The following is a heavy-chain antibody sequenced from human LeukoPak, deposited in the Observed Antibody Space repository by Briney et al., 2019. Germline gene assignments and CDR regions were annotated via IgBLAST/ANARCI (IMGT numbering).Heavy chain of an antibody. CDR2: ISYDGSNK. J-gene: IGHJ4*02. V-gene: IGHV3-30*18. Sequence: GGSLRLSCAASGFTFSSYGMHWVRQAPGKGLEWVAVISYDGSNKYYADSVKGRFTFSRDNSKNTLYLQMNSLRSEDTAVYYCAKDRRSASGWYHFAYWGQGTLVTVSS. CDR1: GFTFSSYG. D-gene: IGHD6-19*01. CDR3: AKDRRSASGWYHFAY.